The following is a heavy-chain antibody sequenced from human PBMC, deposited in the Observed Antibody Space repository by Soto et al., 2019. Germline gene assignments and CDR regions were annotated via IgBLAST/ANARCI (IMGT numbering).Heavy chain of an antibody. J-gene: IGHJ4*02. CDR1: GFTVSTYG. CDR3: TGEVASGY. D-gene: IGHD2-8*02. V-gene: IGHV3-30*03. Sequence: SLRLSCAVSGFTVSTYGMHWVRQAPGKGLEWVAVISRDGGTKYYADSVKGRFTISKDNSRNTLFLEMNNLRGDDMAVYYCTGEVASGYWGQGTLVTVSS. CDR2: ISRDGGTK.